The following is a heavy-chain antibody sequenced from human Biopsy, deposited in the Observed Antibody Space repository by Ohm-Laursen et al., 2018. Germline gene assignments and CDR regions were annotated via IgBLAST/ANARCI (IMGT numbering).Heavy chain of an antibody. J-gene: IGHJ5*02. V-gene: IGHV1-8*01. CDR1: GYSFSTYD. CDR3: ARGYSRRVSIFEASIYWFDT. Sequence: SSVKVSCKASGYSFSTYDVNWVRQARGQGLEWMGWMIPSSGKTGYAQRFQGRVTLTMNTSISTAYMELSGLRSVDTAVYFCARGYSRRVSIFEASIYWFDTWGQGTLVTVSS. CDR2: MIPSSGKT. D-gene: IGHD2-21*01.